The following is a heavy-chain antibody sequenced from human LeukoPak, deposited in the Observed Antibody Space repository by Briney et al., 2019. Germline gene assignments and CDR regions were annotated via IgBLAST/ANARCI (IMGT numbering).Heavy chain of an antibody. CDR3: VRREMIAVTAQHWFDP. CDR2: IYPGDSDT. V-gene: IGHV5-51*01. D-gene: IGHD2-15*01. Sequence: GESLKISCKGSGYSFTNYWIGWVRQMPGKGLEWMGIIYPGDSDTRYSPSFQGQVTISADKSITTAYLQWSSLKASDTAMYYCVRREMIAVTAQHWFDPWGQGTLVTVSS. J-gene: IGHJ5*02. CDR1: GYSFTNYW.